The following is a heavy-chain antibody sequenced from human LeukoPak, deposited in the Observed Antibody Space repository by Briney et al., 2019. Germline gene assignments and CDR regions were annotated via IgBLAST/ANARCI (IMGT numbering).Heavy chain of an antibody. CDR1: GYSFTSYW. CDR2: IYPGDSDT. Sequence: GESLRISCKGSGYSFTSYWIGWVRQMPGKGLEWMGIIYPGDSDTRYSPSFQGQVTISADKSISTAYLQWSSLKASDTAMYYCARWNDILTGYLTDWGQGTLVTVSS. V-gene: IGHV5-51*01. D-gene: IGHD3-9*01. CDR3: ARWNDILTGYLTD. J-gene: IGHJ4*02.